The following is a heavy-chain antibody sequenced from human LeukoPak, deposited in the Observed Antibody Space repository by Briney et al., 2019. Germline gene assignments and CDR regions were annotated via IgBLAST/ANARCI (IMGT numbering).Heavy chain of an antibody. CDR2: IYYSGST. V-gene: IGHV4-59*12. CDR3: AREGNTYYYGSGSTFDI. Sequence: ASETLSHTCTVSGGSISSYYRSWIRQPPGKGLEWIGYIYYSGSTNYNPSLKSRVTISVDTSKNQFSLKLSSVTAADTAVYYCAREGNTYYYGSGSTFDIWGQGTMVTVSS. D-gene: IGHD3-10*01. CDR1: GGSISSYY. J-gene: IGHJ3*02.